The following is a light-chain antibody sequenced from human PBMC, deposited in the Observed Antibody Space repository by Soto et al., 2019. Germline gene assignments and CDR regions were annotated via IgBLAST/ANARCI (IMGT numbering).Light chain of an antibody. Sequence: EIVLTQSPGTLSLSPGERATLSCRASQSVSSSYLAWYQQKPGQAPRLLMSAASSRATGIPDRCSGSGSGTDFTLTISRLEAEDFAVYYWQQSSSSPIAFGQGTRLEIK. CDR2: AAS. V-gene: IGKV3-20*01. CDR3: QQSSSSPIA. J-gene: IGKJ5*01. CDR1: QSVSSSY.